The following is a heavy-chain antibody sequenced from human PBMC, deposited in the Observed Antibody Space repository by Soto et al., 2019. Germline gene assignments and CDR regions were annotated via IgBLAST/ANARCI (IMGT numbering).Heavy chain of an antibody. J-gene: IGHJ4*02. CDR3: ARSRSVFGVVIIPDY. CDR2: IYPGDSDT. CDR1: GYSFTSYW. Sequence: LGESLKISCKGSGYSFTSYWIGWVRQMPGKGLEWMGIIYPGDSDTRYSPSFQGQVTISADKSISTAYLQWSSLKASDTAMYYCARSRSVFGVVIIPDYWGQGTLVTVSS. D-gene: IGHD3-3*01. V-gene: IGHV5-51*01.